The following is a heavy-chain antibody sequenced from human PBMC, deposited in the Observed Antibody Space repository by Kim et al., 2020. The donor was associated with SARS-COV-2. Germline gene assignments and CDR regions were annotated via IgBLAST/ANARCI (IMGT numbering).Heavy chain of an antibody. V-gene: IGHV3-30*01. D-gene: IGHD6-13*01. Sequence: ADYVTGRFTISRDNSKNPLYLQMNSLRAEDRAVYYCARGLAAAGFDAFDIWGQGTMVTVSS. J-gene: IGHJ3*02. CDR3: ARGLAAAGFDAFDI.